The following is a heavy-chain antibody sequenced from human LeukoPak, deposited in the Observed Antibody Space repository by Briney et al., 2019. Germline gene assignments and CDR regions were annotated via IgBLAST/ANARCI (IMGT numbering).Heavy chain of an antibody. CDR2: IYYTGSA. D-gene: IGHD2-15*01. J-gene: IGHJ2*01. V-gene: IGHV4-61*01. CDR1: GSSINSTSYY. CDR3: ARDRSYFDL. Sequence: SETLSVTCTVSGSSINSTSYYWGWIRQPPGKGLEWIGYIYYTGSANYNPSLKSRVTISVDTSKNQFSLKLSSVTAADTAVYYCARDRSYFDLWGRGTLVTVSS.